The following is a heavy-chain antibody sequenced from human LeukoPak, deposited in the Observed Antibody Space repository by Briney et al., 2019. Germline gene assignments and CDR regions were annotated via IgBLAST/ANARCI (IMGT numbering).Heavy chain of an antibody. CDR2: INHSGST. Sequence: PSETLSLTCAVYGGSFSGYYWSWIRQPPGKGLEWIGEINHSGSTNYNPSLKSRVTISVDTSKNQFSLKLSSETAADTAVYYCARVPYSSGWYYFDYWGQGTLVTVSS. D-gene: IGHD6-19*01. CDR1: GGSFSGYY. J-gene: IGHJ4*02. CDR3: ARVPYSSGWYYFDY. V-gene: IGHV4-34*01.